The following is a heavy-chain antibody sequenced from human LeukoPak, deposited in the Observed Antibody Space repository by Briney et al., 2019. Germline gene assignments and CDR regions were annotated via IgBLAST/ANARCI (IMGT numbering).Heavy chain of an antibody. CDR2: IYTSGST. CDR3: ASSYANWFDP. CDR1: GGSISSGSYY. V-gene: IGHV4-61*02. D-gene: IGHD5-18*01. J-gene: IGHJ5*02. Sequence: PSQTLSLTCTVSGGSISSGSYYWSWIRQPAGKGLGWIGRIYTSGSTNYNPSLKSRATISVDTSKNQFSLKLSSVTAADTAVYYCASSYANWFDPWGQGTLVTVSS.